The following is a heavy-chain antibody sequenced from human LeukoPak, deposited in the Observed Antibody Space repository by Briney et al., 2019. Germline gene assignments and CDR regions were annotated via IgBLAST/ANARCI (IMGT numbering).Heavy chain of an antibody. J-gene: IGHJ3*02. Sequence: SETLSLTCTVSGGSISSSSYYWGWIRQPPGKGLEWIGRIYTSGSTNYNPSLKSRVTMSVDTSKNQFSLKLSSVTAADTAVYYCARAPLSDYGDYRGAFDIWGQGTMVTVSS. CDR3: ARAPLSDYGDYRGAFDI. V-gene: IGHV4-61*05. D-gene: IGHD4-17*01. CDR2: IYTSGST. CDR1: GGSISSSSYY.